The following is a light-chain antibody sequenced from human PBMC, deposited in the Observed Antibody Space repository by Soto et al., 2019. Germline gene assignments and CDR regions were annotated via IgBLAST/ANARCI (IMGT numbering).Light chain of an antibody. Sequence: QSVLTQSPSASASLGASVKLTCTLSSGHSSYAIAWHQQQPEKGPRYLMNLNSDGSHIKGDAIPDRFSGSSSGAEHYLTISSLQSDDDDDYYCQTGGTVFWVFGGGTKLTVL. J-gene: IGLJ3*02. V-gene: IGLV4-69*01. CDR3: QTGGTVFWV. CDR1: SGHSSYA. CDR2: LNSDGSH.